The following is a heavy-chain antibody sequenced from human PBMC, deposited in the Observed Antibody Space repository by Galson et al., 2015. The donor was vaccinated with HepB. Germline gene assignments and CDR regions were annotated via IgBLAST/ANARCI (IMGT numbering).Heavy chain of an antibody. V-gene: IGHV1-18*04. J-gene: IGHJ4*02. D-gene: IGHD5-12*01. CDR2: ISAYHGHT. Sequence: SVKVSCKASGYTFTSYSISWVRQAPGQGPEWMAWISAYHGHTNYAQKFQGRVTVTTDTSTSTVYMELRSLRADDTAVYYCGRGGYGGYALDYWGQGTLVTVSS. CDR3: GRGGYGGYALDY. CDR1: GYTFTSYS.